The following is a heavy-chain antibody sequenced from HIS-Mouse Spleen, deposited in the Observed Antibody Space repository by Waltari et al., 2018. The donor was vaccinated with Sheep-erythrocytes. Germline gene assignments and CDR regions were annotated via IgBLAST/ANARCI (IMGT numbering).Heavy chain of an antibody. V-gene: IGHV5-51*01. CDR3: ARLRGGRPYYFDY. Sequence: WVRQMPGKGLEWMGIIYPGDSDTRYSPSFQGQVTISADKSISTAYLQWSSLKASDTAMYYCARLRGGRPYYFDYWGQGTLVTVSS. CDR2: IYPGDSDT. J-gene: IGHJ4*02. D-gene: IGHD2-15*01.